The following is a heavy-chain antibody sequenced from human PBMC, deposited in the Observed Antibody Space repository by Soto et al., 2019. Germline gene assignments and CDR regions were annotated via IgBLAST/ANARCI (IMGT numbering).Heavy chain of an antibody. CDR2: ISSSSSYI. CDR1: GVTFSSYN. D-gene: IGHD3-3*01. J-gene: IGHJ6*02. CDR3: AWSAGAYSGLDV. V-gene: IGHV3-21*01. Sequence: PGGSLRLSCADSGVTFSSYNMNWVRQAPGKGLECVSSISSSSSYIYYADSVKGRFTISRANAKNSLYLQMNILRAEDTAVYYCAWSAGAYSGLDVLGPGPTFPVSS.